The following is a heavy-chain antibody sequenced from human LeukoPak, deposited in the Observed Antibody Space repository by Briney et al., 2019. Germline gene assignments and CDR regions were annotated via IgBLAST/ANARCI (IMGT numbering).Heavy chain of an antibody. J-gene: IGHJ5*02. CDR1: GFTFSSYA. CDR3: AKESFDIVVVPDATQGSGISFDFDT. D-gene: IGHD2-2*01. Sequence: GGSLRLSCAASGFTFSSYAMSWVRQAPGKGLEWVSAISGSGGSTYYADSVKGRFTISRDNSKNTLYLQMNSLRAEDTAVYYCAKESFDIVVVPDATQGSGISFDFDTWGQGNLVTVSS. V-gene: IGHV3-23*01. CDR2: ISGSGGST.